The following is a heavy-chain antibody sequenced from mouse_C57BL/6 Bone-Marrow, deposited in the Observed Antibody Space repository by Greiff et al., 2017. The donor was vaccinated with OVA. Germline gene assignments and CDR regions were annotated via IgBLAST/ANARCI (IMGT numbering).Heavy chain of an antibody. CDR2: ISSGGSYT. V-gene: IGHV5-6*02. CDR1: GFTFSSYG. CDR3: ARRGRDWFAY. Sequence: EVMLVESGGDLVKPGGSLKLSCAASGFTFSSYGMSWVRQTPDKRLEWVATISSGGSYTYYPDSVTGRFPFSRDNAKNTLNLRMGSLKSEDTGINYCARRGRDWFAYWGQGTLVTVSA. J-gene: IGHJ3*01.